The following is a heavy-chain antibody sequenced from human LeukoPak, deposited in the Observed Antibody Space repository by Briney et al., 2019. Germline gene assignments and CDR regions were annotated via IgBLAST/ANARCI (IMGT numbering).Heavy chain of an antibody. CDR1: GFTFSDYY. Sequence: PGGSLRLSCAASGFTFSDYYMNWVRQAPGKGLEWVSYISSSGSTIYYADSVKGRFTISRDNAKNSLCLQMNSLRDEDTAVYYCARENIVVVTAIRDAFDIWGQGTMVTVSS. CDR3: ARENIVVVTAIRDAFDI. D-gene: IGHD2-21*02. V-gene: IGHV3-11*04. J-gene: IGHJ3*02. CDR2: ISSSGSTI.